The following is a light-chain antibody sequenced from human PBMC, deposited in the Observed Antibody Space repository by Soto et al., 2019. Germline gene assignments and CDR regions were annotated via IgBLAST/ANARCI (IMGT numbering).Light chain of an antibody. J-gene: IGKJ1*01. CDR1: QTITNY. V-gene: IGKV1-39*01. CDR2: AAS. CDR3: QQSYSSPWT. Sequence: DIQMTQSPSSLSASVGDRVTITCRASQTITNYLNWYQQKPGKAPKVLIYAASTLLSGVPSRFTGGGSGTDFTLTIDSLQPEDFATYFCQQSYSSPWTFGQGTKVEI.